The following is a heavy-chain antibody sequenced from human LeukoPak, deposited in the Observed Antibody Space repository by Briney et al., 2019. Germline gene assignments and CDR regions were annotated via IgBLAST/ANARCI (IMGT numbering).Heavy chain of an antibody. CDR3: ARGRGYSYGYIDYYYYMDV. J-gene: IGHJ6*03. Sequence: SGTLSLTSTDPGGSMSSYYWSWIRQPPGEGLEWIGYIYYSGSNNYNPSLKSRVTITVDTSKNQSSLKLSSVTAADTAVYYCARGRGYSYGYIDYYYYMDVWGKGTTVTVSS. V-gene: IGHV4-59*01. D-gene: IGHD5-18*01. CDR2: IYYSGSN. CDR1: GGSMSSYY.